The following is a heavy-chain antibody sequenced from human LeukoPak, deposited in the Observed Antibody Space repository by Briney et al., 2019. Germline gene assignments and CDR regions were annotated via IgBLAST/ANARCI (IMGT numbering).Heavy chain of an antibody. D-gene: IGHD4-17*01. CDR1: GYTFTGYY. CDR2: INPNSGGT. V-gene: IGHV1-2*02. CDR3: AGSSTAAFDY. J-gene: IGHJ4*02. Sequence: VAPVKVSFKASGYTFTGYYMHWVRQAPGQGLEWMGWINPNSGGTSYAQKFQGRVTMTRDTSISTAYMDLSRLRSDDTAVYYCAGSSTAAFDYWGQGTLVTVSS.